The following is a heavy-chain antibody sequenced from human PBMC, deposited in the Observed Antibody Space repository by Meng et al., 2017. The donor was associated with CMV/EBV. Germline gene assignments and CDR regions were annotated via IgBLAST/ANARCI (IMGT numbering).Heavy chain of an antibody. CDR1: EFTFSSYS. J-gene: IGHJ6*02. Sequence: GGSLRLSCAASEFTFSSYSMNWVRQAPGKGLEWVSSISSSSSYIYYADSVKGRFTISRDNAKNSLYLQMNSLRAEDTALYYCARGGIAARRGMDVWGQGTTVTVSS. CDR2: ISSSSSYI. V-gene: IGHV3-21*04. D-gene: IGHD6-6*01. CDR3: ARGGIAARRGMDV.